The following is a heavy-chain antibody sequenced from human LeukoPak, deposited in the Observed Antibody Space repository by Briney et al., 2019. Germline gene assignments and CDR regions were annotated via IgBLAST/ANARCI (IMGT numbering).Heavy chain of an antibody. J-gene: IGHJ6*03. CDR2: IYYSGST. V-gene: IGHV4-39*01. CDR1: GGSISSSSYY. CDR3: ARLSVPAARLKGLDYMDV. D-gene: IGHD6-25*01. Sequence: SETLSLTCTVSGGSISSSSYYCGWIRQPPGKGLEWIGCIYYSGSTYYKPSLKSRVTISVDTSKHQFSLKLSSVTAADTAVYYCARLSVPAARLKGLDYMDVWGKGTTVTVSS.